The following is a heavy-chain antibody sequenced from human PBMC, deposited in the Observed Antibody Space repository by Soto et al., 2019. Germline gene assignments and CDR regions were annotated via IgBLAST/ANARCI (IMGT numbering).Heavy chain of an antibody. CDR2: IIPIFDTA. J-gene: IGHJ6*02. Sequence: GASVKVSCKASGVTFSDFTINWVRQAPGQRLEWMGGIIPIFDTANYAEKFQGRVTITADESTSTSFMEVSSLRSEDTAVYYCARNGTQTGYSYGMDVWGQGTMVTVSS. CDR3: ARNGTQTGYSYGMDV. D-gene: IGHD1-1*01. V-gene: IGHV1-69*13. CDR1: GVTFSDFT.